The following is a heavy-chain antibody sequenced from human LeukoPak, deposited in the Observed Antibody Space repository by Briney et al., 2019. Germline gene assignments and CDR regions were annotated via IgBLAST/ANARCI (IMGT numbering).Heavy chain of an antibody. CDR2: IYYSGST. CDR3: ARAGGDYAPGVDY. CDR1: GGSISSYY. V-gene: IGHV4-59*01. J-gene: IGHJ4*02. D-gene: IGHD4-17*01. Sequence: SETLSLTCTVSGGSISSYYWSWIRQPPGKGLEWIGYIYYSGSTNYNPSLKSRVTISVDTSKNQFSLKLSSVTAADTAVYYCARAGGDYAPGVDYWGQGTLVTVSS.